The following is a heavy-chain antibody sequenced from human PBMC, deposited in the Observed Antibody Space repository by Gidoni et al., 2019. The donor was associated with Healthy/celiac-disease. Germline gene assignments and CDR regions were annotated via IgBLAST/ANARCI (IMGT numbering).Heavy chain of an antibody. CDR2: ISDDGSNN. Sequence: QVQLVESGGGVVQPGRSLSPPCAASGFTFRRYGMHWVRQAPGKGLEGVAVISDDGSNNYDADSVKGRFTISRDNSKNTLYLQMNSLRAEDTAVYYCAKDGFAIWGQGTMVTVSS. J-gene: IGHJ3*02. CDR3: AKDGFAI. V-gene: IGHV3-30*18. CDR1: GFTFRRYG.